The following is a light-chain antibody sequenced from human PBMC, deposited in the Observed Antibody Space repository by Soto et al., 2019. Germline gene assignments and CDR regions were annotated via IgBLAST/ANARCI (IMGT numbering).Light chain of an antibody. Sequence: EIVLTQSPATLSLSPGERATLSCRASQSVSSYLAWYQQKPGQAPRLLIYDASNRATGIPDRFSGSGSGTDFTLTISRLEPEDFAVYSCQQYGSSPRTFGQGTKVDIK. J-gene: IGKJ1*01. V-gene: IGKV3-20*01. CDR3: QQYGSSPRT. CDR2: DAS. CDR1: QSVSSY.